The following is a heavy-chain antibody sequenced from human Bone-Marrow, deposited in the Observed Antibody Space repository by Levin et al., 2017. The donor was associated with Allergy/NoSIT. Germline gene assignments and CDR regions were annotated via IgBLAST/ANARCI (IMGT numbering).Heavy chain of an antibody. J-gene: IGHJ6*02. CDR2: ISSSGSTI. D-gene: IGHD3-10*01. CDR1: GFTFSSYE. Sequence: GESLKISCAASGFTFSSYEMNWVRQAPGKGLEWVSYISSSGSTIYYADSVKGRFTISRDNAKNSLYLQMNSLRAEDTAVYYCARSGRITMVRGGEYYYYYYGMDVWGQGTTVTVSS. V-gene: IGHV3-48*03. CDR3: ARSGRITMVRGGEYYYYYYGMDV.